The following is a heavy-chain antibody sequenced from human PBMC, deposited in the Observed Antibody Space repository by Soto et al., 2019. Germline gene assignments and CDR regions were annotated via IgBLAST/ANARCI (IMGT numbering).Heavy chain of an antibody. CDR1: GYAFTTYG. CDR3: ARGRYGDY. CDR2: ISAHNGNT. Sequence: QVHLVQSGAEVKKPGASVKVSCKGSGYAFTTYGITWVRQATGQGLEWMGWISAHNGNTNYAQQLQGRVTVTRDTSTRTAYMELRSQRSDYTAVYYCARGRYGDYWGQGALVTVSS. J-gene: IGHJ4*02. V-gene: IGHV1-18*01. D-gene: IGHD1-1*01.